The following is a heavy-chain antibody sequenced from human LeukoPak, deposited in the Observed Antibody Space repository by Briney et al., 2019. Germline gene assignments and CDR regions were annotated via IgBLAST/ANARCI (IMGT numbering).Heavy chain of an antibody. CDR3: ARNRARFDY. D-gene: IGHD2/OR15-2a*01. V-gene: IGHV3-7*04. Sequence: GGSLRLSCAPSGFTFSSSWMSWVRQAPGKGLEWVANIKQDGSDKYYVDSVKGRFTISRDNAKNSLYLQMNSLRAEDTAVYYCARNRARFDYWGQGTLVTVSS. CDR2: IKQDGSDK. CDR1: GFTFSSSW. J-gene: IGHJ4*02.